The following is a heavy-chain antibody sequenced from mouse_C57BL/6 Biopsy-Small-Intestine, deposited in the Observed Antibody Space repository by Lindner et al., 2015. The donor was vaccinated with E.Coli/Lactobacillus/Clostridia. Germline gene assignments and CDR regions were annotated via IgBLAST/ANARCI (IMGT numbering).Heavy chain of an antibody. Sequence: VQLQESGTELARPGVSVKLSCKASGYTFTSYGISWVKQRTGQGLEWIGEIYPRSGNTYFNEKFKGKATLTAAKSSSTAYMELRSLTSEDSAVYFCARGGAYSNYNYDMDYWGQGTSVTVSS. J-gene: IGHJ4*01. CDR3: ARGGAYSNYNYDMDY. CDR1: GYTFTSYG. CDR2: IYPRSGNT. V-gene: IGHV1-81*01. D-gene: IGHD2-5*01.